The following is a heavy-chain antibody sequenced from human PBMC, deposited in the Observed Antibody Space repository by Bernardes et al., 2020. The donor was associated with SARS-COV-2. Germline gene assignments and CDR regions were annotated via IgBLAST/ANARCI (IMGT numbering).Heavy chain of an antibody. CDR2: IYPGGNT. Sequence: GSLRLSCAASGFTVSSNYMSWVRQAPGKGLEWVSVIYPGGNTYSADSVEGRFTISRDNSKNTMFLQMNSLTTEDTAVYYCARDYPGPADWGQGTLVTVSS. CDR3: ARDYPGPAD. V-gene: IGHV3-66*01. D-gene: IGHD6-13*01. J-gene: IGHJ4*02. CDR1: GFTVSSNY.